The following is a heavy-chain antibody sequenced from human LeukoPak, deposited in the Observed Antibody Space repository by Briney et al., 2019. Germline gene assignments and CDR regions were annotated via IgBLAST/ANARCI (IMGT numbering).Heavy chain of an antibody. CDR3: ARKSPRYSYGPLKDAFDI. CDR2: INPNSGGT. D-gene: IGHD5-18*01. CDR1: GGTFSNYV. Sequence: ASVKVSCKASGGTFSNYVISWVRQAPGQGLEWMGWINPNSGGTNYAQKFQGWVTMTRDTSISTAYMELSRLRSDDTAVYYCARKSPRYSYGPLKDAFDIWGQGTMVTVSS. J-gene: IGHJ3*02. V-gene: IGHV1-2*04.